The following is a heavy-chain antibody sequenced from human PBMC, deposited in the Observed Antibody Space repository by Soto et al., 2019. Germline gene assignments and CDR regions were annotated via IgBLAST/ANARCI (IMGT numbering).Heavy chain of an antibody. D-gene: IGHD5-12*01. CDR1: GGSVDNGGYY. CDR2: IYYSGST. V-gene: IGHV4-61*08. J-gene: IGHJ4*02. Sequence: QVQLQESGPGLVKPSETLSLTCTVSGGSVDNGGYYWSWIRQPPGKGLEWIGYIYYSGSTNYNPSLKSRVTISVDTSKNQFSLKLTSVTAADTAVYYCARQPTDSGYISGWGQGTLVTVSS. CDR3: ARQPTDSGYISG.